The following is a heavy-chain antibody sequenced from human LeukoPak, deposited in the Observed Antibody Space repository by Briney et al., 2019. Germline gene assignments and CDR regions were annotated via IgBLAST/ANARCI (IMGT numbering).Heavy chain of an antibody. V-gene: IGHV3-7*01. CDR2: MREDGSII. J-gene: IGHJ4*02. Sequence: PGGSLRLSCAASGFTVSSNYMSWVRQAPGKGLDWVASMREDGSIINYVDSVKGRFTISRDNPKNSLYLQMNSLRAEDTAVYYCARGGAARGRFENWGQGTLVTVSS. D-gene: IGHD6-25*01. CDR1: GFTVSSNY. CDR3: ARGGAARGRFEN.